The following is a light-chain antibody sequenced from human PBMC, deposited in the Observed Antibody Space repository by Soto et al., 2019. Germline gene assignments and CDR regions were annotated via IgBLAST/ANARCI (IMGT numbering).Light chain of an antibody. CDR3: HQYDTSPRT. CDR2: STS. J-gene: IGKJ1*01. V-gene: IGKV3-20*01. Sequence: EIVLTQSPAILSLSPGERATLSCRASQAVRSSHLAWYQQKPGQAPRLVLFSTSARGTGIPARFIGGGSGTDFTLTISKLEPEDFAMYYCHQYDTSPRTFCQGTKVDIK. CDR1: QAVRSSH.